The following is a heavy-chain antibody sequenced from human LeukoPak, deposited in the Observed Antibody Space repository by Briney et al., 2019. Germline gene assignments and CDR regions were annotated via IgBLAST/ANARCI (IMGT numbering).Heavy chain of an antibody. CDR2: IYTSGST. J-gene: IGHJ6*03. Sequence: SETLSLICTVSGGSISSGSYYWSWIRQPAGKGLEWIGRIYTSGSTNYNPSLKSRVTISVDTSKNQFSLKLSSVTAADTAVYYCARDGVLDYYYYYMDVWGKGTTVTVSS. V-gene: IGHV4-61*02. CDR1: GGSISSGSYY. CDR3: ARDGVLDYYYYYMDV. D-gene: IGHD3-16*01.